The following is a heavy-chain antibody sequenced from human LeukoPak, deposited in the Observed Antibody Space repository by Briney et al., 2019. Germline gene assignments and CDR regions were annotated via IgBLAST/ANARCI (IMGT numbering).Heavy chain of an antibody. CDR3: ARGLTGTTFSLDY. D-gene: IGHD1-20*01. CDR1: GGSISSHS. J-gene: IGHJ4*02. V-gene: IGHV4-59*11. Sequence: SETLSLTCTVSGGSISSHSWSWIRQPPGKGLEWIGYIYYSGSTNYNPSLKSRVTISVDTSKNQFSLKLSSVTAADTAVYYCARGLTGTTFSLDYWGQGTLVTVSS. CDR2: IYYSGST.